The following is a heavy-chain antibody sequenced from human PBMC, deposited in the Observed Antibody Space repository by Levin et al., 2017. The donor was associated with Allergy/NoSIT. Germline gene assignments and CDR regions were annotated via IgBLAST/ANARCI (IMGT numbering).Heavy chain of an antibody. Sequence: PGGSLRLSCAASGFTFSSYSMNWVRQAPGKGLEWVSSISSSSSYIYYADSVKGRFTISRDNAKNSLYLQMNSLRAEDTAVYYCARGQYYYDSSGPRGPFFDYWGQGTLVTVSS. D-gene: IGHD3-22*01. J-gene: IGHJ4*02. CDR1: GFTFSSYS. V-gene: IGHV3-21*01. CDR3: ARGQYYYDSSGPRGPFFDY. CDR2: ISSSSSYI.